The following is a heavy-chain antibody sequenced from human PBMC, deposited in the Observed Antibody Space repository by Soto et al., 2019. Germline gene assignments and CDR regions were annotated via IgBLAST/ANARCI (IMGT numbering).Heavy chain of an antibody. J-gene: IGHJ4*02. V-gene: IGHV3-23*01. CDR2: ISGSGGST. D-gene: IGHD3-3*01. CDR3: AKDPREGDFWSGYPLYYFDY. Sequence: EVQLLESGGGLVQPGGSLRLSCAASGFTFSSYAMSWVRQAPGKGLEWVSAISGSGGSTYYADSVKGRFTISRDNSKNTLYLQMNSVRAEDTAVYYCAKDPREGDFWSGYPLYYFDYLGQGTLVTVSS. CDR1: GFTFSSYA.